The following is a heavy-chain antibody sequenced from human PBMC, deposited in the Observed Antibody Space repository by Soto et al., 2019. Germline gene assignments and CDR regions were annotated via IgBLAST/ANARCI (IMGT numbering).Heavy chain of an antibody. J-gene: IGHJ5*02. CDR1: GYTFTNYY. Sequence: ASVKVSCKAAGYTFTNYYIHWVRQARGQGVEGVGGINPTGGSTNYAERFQVRVTLTRDTPTSTVYMEMRSLTSDDTAVFFCTRALVARGSSAGGSWGQGTLVTVSS. CDR3: TRALVARGSSAGGS. V-gene: IGHV1-46*01. CDR2: INPTGGST. D-gene: IGHD5-12*01.